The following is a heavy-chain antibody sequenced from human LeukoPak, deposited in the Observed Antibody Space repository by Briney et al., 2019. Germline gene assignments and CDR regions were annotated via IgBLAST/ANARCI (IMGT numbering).Heavy chain of an antibody. CDR3: AKDDYYDTSGYRD. D-gene: IGHD3-22*01. Sequence: GGSLRLSCAASGFTFSSSWMNWVRHTPGKGLEWVANINQDGSDKYYVDSVKGRFTISRDDAKNSLYLQMNSLRAEDTAVYYCAKDDYYDTSGYRDWGQGTLVTVSS. V-gene: IGHV3-7*01. CDR1: GFTFSSSW. CDR2: INQDGSDK. J-gene: IGHJ4*02.